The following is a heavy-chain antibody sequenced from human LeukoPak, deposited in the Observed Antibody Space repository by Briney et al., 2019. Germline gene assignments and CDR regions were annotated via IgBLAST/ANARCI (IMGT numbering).Heavy chain of an antibody. Sequence: ASVKVSCKASGYTFTGYYMHWVRQAPGQGLEWMGWINPNNGGTNYAQKFQGRVTMTRDTSISTAYMELSRLRSDDTAVYYCASGSIAARLYYFDYWGQGTLVTVSS. V-gene: IGHV1-2*02. D-gene: IGHD6-6*01. J-gene: IGHJ4*02. CDR3: ASGSIAARLYYFDY. CDR1: GYTFTGYY. CDR2: INPNNGGT.